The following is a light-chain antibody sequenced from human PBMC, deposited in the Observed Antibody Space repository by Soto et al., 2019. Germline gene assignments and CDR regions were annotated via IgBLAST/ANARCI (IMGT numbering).Light chain of an antibody. CDR2: EGS. V-gene: IGLV2-23*01. CDR3: CSYAGSSTLYV. J-gene: IGLJ1*01. Sequence: SALTQPASVSGSPGQSITISCTGTSSAVGSYNLVSWYQQHPGKAPKLMIYEGSKRPSGVSNRFSGSKSGNTASLTISGLQAEDEADYYCCSYAGSSTLYVFGTGTKVTVL. CDR1: SSAVGSYNL.